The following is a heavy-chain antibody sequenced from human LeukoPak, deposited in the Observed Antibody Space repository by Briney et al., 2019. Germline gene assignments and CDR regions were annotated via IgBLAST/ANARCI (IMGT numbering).Heavy chain of an antibody. J-gene: IGHJ3*02. Sequence: PSETLSLTCTVSGGSISSSSHYWGWIRQPPGKGLEWIGSIYYSGTTYYNPSLKSRVTISVDKSKNQFSLKLSSVTAADTAVYYCARGDRSGWYRDDAFDIWGQGTMVTVSS. D-gene: IGHD6-19*01. V-gene: IGHV4-39*07. CDR1: GGSISSSSHY. CDR3: ARGDRSGWYRDDAFDI. CDR2: IYYSGTT.